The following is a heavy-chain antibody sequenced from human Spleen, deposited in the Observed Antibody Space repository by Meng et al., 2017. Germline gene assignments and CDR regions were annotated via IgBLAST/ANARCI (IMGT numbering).Heavy chain of an antibody. V-gene: IGHV2-5*02. J-gene: IGHJ5*02. D-gene: IGHD6-6*01. Sequence: QITLKESGPTLVKPTQTLTLTCTFSGFSLGTGGVAVGWFRQPPGKALEWLAAISWDDVKRYSPYLESRLTITKDASKNQVILTMTNMDPVDTATYYCAHRGVAAIGNWFDPWGPGTLVTVSS. CDR3: AHRGVAAIGNWFDP. CDR1: GFSLGTGGVA. CDR2: ISWDDVK.